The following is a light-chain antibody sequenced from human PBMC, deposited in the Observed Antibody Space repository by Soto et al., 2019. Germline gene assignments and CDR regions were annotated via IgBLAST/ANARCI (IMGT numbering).Light chain of an antibody. CDR2: GNT. Sequence: QSVLTQPPSVSGAPGQRVTISCTGSSSNIGAGYDVHWYQQLPGIAPKLLIYGNTNRPSGVPDRFSGSKSGTSASLAITCLQAEDEADYYCLSFDSSLSVVFGGGTQLTVL. V-gene: IGLV1-40*01. CDR3: LSFDSSLSVV. CDR1: SSNIGAGYD. J-gene: IGLJ2*01.